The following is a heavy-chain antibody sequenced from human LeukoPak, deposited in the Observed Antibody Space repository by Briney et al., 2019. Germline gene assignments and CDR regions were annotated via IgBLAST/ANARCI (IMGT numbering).Heavy chain of an antibody. J-gene: IGHJ3*02. D-gene: IGHD5-18*01. CDR3: ARRAREYSHDAFDI. CDR1: GYTFTDYY. Sequence: ASVKVSCKAPGYTFTDYYMHWVRQAPGQGLEWMGWINPNSRGTDSAQKFQGRFSMTRDTSISTAYMELSRLRSDDTAVYYCARRAREYSHDAFDIWGQGTMVTVSS. CDR2: INPNSRGT. V-gene: IGHV1-2*02.